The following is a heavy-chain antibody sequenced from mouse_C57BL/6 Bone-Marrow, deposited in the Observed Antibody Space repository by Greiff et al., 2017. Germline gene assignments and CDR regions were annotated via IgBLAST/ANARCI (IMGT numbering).Heavy chain of an antibody. CDR1: GYAFTNYL. CDR3: ARYYSNSYWYFDV. Sequence: QVQLKESGAELVRPGTSVKVSCKASGYAFTNYLIEWVKQRPGQGLEWIGVINPGSGGTNYNEKFKGKATLTADKSSSTAYMQLSSLTSEDSAVYFCARYYSNSYWYFDVWGTGTTVTVSS. J-gene: IGHJ1*03. V-gene: IGHV1-54*01. CDR2: INPGSGGT. D-gene: IGHD2-5*01.